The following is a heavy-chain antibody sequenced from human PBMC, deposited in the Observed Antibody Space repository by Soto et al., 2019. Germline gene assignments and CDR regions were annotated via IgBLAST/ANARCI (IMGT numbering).Heavy chain of an antibody. CDR3: ARRGLYYDFWSGYYSDNWFDP. D-gene: IGHD3-3*01. CDR1: GGSISSSSYY. V-gene: IGHV4-39*01. Sequence: PSETLSLTCTVSGGSISSSSYYWGWIRQPPGKGLEWIGSIYYSGSTYYNPSLKSRVTISVDMSKNQFSLKLSSVTAADTAVYYCARRGLYYDFWSGYYSDNWFDPWGQGTLVTVSS. CDR2: IYYSGST. J-gene: IGHJ5*02.